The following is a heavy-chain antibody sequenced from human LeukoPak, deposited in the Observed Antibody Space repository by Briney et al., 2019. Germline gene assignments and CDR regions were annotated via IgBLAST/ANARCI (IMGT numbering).Heavy chain of an antibody. J-gene: IGHJ6*03. D-gene: IGHD2-15*01. Sequence: PSETLSLTCTVSDGSISSNSYCWGWIRQPPGKGLEWIGGIYYSGRTYYNPSLKSRVTISVDTSKNQFSLKLSSVTAADTAVYYCARVRYCSGGSCYSGYYYYMDVWGKGTTVTISS. CDR2: IYYSGRT. CDR3: ARVRYCSGGSCYSGYYYYMDV. V-gene: IGHV4-39*07. CDR1: DGSISSNSYC.